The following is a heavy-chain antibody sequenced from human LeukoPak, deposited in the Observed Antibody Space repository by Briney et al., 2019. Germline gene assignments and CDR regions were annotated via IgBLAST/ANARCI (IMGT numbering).Heavy chain of an antibody. CDR3: ARVGFLLSGAFDI. V-gene: IGHV3-53*01. CDR1: GFTVSSNS. CDR2: IYSDNT. D-gene: IGHD2-15*01. Sequence: GGSLRLSCTASGFTVSSNSMSWVRQAPGKGLEWVSFIYSDNTHYSDSVKGRFTISRDNSKNTLYLQMNSLRAEDTAVYYCARVGFLLSGAFDIWGQGTMVTVSS. J-gene: IGHJ3*02.